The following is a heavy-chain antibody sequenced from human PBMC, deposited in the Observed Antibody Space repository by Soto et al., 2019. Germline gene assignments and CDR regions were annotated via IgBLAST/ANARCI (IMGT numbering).Heavy chain of an antibody. CDR3: ASTYCGGDCF. D-gene: IGHD2-21*02. Sequence: PSETLSLTCTVSGGSIRSYYWSWIRQPPGKGLEWIGYIHYSGSTTYNSSLKSRVTISVDTSKNQFSLKLSSVTAADTAVYYCASTYCGGDCFWGQRTLVTVSS. CDR2: IHYSGST. CDR1: GGSIRSYY. V-gene: IGHV4-59*01. J-gene: IGHJ4*02.